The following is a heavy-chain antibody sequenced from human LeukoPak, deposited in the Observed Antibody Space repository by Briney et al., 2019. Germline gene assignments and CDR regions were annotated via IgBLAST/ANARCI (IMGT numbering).Heavy chain of an antibody. CDR1: GFTFSSYG. J-gene: IGHJ5*02. CDR3: AKDLAGSSSSFDP. Sequence: GGSLRLSCAASGFTFSSYGMHWVRQAPGKGLEWVAFIWYDGSNKYYADSVKGRFTISRDNSKNTLYLQMNSLRAEDTAVYYCAKDLAGSSSSFDPWGQGTLVTVSS. V-gene: IGHV3-30*02. D-gene: IGHD6-6*01. CDR2: IWYDGSNK.